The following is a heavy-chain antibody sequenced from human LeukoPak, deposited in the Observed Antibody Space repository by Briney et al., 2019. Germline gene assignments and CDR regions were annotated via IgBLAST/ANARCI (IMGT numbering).Heavy chain of an antibody. D-gene: IGHD2-21*01. Sequence: GGSLRLSCAASGFTFNDYALYWVRQAPGKGLEWVTLISYDGYDKSYADSVRGRFTISRDNSRNTLYLQMDSLRSEDTAVYYCARDFFPVVDSTWYEIGYWGQGTLVTVSS. CDR1: GFTFNDYA. CDR3: ARDFFPVVDSTWYEIGY. V-gene: IGHV3-30-3*01. CDR2: ISYDGYDK. J-gene: IGHJ4*02.